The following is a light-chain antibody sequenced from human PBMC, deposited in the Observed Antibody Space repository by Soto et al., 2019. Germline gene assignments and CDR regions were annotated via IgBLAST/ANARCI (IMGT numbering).Light chain of an antibody. CDR3: QHSNDYSLT. Sequence: DIHMTQSPSTLSASVGDRVTITCRASQSISVWLAWYQQKPGKAPNLLIYNTSSLETGVPSRFSGSGSGTDFTLTISSLQPDDFATYYCQHSNDYSLTLGQGTKVEIK. CDR1: QSISVW. CDR2: NTS. J-gene: IGKJ1*01. V-gene: IGKV1-5*03.